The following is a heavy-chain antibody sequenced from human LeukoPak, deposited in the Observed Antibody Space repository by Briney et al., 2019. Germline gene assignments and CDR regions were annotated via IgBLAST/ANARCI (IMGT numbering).Heavy chain of an antibody. J-gene: IGHJ4*02. CDR3: AKGEVTLLDY. V-gene: IGHV3-30*02. D-gene: IGHD4-23*01. Sequence: GGSLRLSCAASEFTFSSYGIHWVRQAPGKGLEWVAFIRYDGSNKYYADSVKGRFTISRDNSKNTLYLQMNSLRVEDTAVYYCAKGEVTLLDYWGQGTLVTVSS. CDR1: EFTFSSYG. CDR2: IRYDGSNK.